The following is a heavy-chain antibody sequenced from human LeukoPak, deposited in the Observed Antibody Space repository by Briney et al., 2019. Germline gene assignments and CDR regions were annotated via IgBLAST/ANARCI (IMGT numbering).Heavy chain of an antibody. CDR2: ISGSGGST. J-gene: IGHJ4*02. Sequence: GGSLRLSCAASGFTFSSYAMSWFRQAPGKGLEGVSAISGSGGSTYYADSVKGRFTISRDNSKNTLYLQMNSLRAADTAVYYCAKDLYYDILTGYAYWGQGTLVTVSS. CDR1: GFTFSSYA. D-gene: IGHD3-9*01. V-gene: IGHV3-23*01. CDR3: AKDLYYDILTGYAY.